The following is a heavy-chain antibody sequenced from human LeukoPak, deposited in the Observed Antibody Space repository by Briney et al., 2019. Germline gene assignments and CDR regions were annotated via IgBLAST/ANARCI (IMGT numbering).Heavy chain of an antibody. CDR2: INHSGST. V-gene: IGHV4-34*01. CDR3: ARGLEWWPGH. D-gene: IGHD3-3*01. Sequence: SETLSLTCAVYGGSFSGYYWSWIRQPPGKGLEWIGEINHSGSTNYNPSLKSRVTISADTSKNQFSLKLSSVTAADTAVYYCARGLEWWPGHWGQGTLVTVSS. CDR1: GGSFSGYY. J-gene: IGHJ4*02.